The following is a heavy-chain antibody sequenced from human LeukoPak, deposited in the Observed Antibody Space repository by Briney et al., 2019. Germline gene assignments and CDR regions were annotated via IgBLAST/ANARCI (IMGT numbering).Heavy chain of an antibody. Sequence: SVKVSCTASGGTFSSYAISWVRQAPGQGLEWMGGIIPIFGTANYAQKFQGRVTITTDESTSTAYMELSSLRSEDTAVYYCARGPLIAAAGTFYYMDVWGKGTTVTVSS. V-gene: IGHV1-69*05. CDR2: IIPIFGTA. D-gene: IGHD6-13*01. CDR1: GGTFSSYA. J-gene: IGHJ6*03. CDR3: ARGPLIAAAGTFYYMDV.